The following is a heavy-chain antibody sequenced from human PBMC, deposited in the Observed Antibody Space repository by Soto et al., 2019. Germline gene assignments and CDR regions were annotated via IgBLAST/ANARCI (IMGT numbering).Heavy chain of an antibody. D-gene: IGHD3-22*01. CDR2: ISYDGSNK. CDR1: GFTFSSYA. V-gene: IGHV3-30-3*01. CDR3: ARERNYYDKKGPFDY. Sequence: PGGFLRLSCAASGFTFSSYAMHWVRQAPGKGLEWVAVISYDGSNKYYADSVKGRFTISRDNSKNTLYLQMNSLRAEDTAVYYCARERNYYDKKGPFDYWGQGTQVTVSS. J-gene: IGHJ4*02.